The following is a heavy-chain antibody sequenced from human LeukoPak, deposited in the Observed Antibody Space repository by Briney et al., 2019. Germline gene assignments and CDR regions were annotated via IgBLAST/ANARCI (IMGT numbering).Heavy chain of an antibody. D-gene: IGHD1-26*01. J-gene: IGHJ4*02. Sequence: ASVKVSCKASGYTFTSYAMHWVRQAPGQRLEWMGRINAGNGNTKYSQKFQGRVTITRDTSASTAYMELSSLRSEDTAVYYCAREGSYYRIDYWGQGTLVTVSS. CDR3: AREGSYYRIDY. CDR2: INAGNGNT. V-gene: IGHV1-3*01. CDR1: GYTFTSYA.